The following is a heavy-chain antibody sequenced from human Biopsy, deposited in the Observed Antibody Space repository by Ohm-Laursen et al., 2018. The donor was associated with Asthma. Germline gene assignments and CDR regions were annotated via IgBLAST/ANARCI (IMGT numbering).Heavy chain of an antibody. CDR2: ISKDASTQ. Sequence: SLRLSCTASGFSFSNFAIHWVRQAPGKGLEWVGVISKDASTQDYAGSVKGRFTISRDNAKNSLYLQMNSLRAEDTAVYYCARTFHFWSPYHAEHYQLWGQGTLVTVSS. J-gene: IGHJ1*01. CDR1: GFSFSNFA. CDR3: ARTFHFWSPYHAEHYQL. D-gene: IGHD3-3*02. V-gene: IGHV3-30*07.